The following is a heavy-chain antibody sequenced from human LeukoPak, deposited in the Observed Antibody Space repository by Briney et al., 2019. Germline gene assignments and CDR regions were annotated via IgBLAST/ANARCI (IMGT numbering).Heavy chain of an antibody. D-gene: IGHD4-17*01. CDR3: ARDDYGDYVWSQPTFDY. CDR2: IWYDGSNK. Sequence: QPGRSLRLSCAASGFTFSSYGMHWVRQAPGKGLEWVAVIWYDGSNKYYADSVKGRFTISRDDSMNTLYLQMNSLRAEDTAVYYCARDDYGDYVWSQPTFDYWGQGTLVTVSS. V-gene: IGHV3-33*01. CDR1: GFTFSSYG. J-gene: IGHJ4*02.